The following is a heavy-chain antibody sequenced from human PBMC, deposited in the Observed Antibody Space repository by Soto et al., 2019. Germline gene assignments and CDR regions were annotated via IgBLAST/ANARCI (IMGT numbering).Heavy chain of an antibody. V-gene: IGHV3-30*18. Sequence: QVQLVESGGGVVQPGKSLRLSCAGSGFTFSSYGMDWVRQAPGKGLEWVAVISYEGSNKYYADSVKGRFTITRDNSKNPLYLQMSSLRADDTAVYYCAKDRMGAGVRGYVDYWGQGTLVTVSS. D-gene: IGHD3-10*01. J-gene: IGHJ4*02. CDR3: AKDRMGAGVRGYVDY. CDR1: GFTFSSYG. CDR2: ISYEGSNK.